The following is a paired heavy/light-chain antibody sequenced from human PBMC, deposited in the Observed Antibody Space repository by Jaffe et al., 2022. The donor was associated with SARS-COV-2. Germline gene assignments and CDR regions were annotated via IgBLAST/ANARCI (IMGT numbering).Light chain of an antibody. CDR3: QQYYSDPCT. CDR1: QSVLYGSNNKNC. Sequence: DIVMTQSPDSLPVSLGERATINCKSSQSVLYGSNNKNCLAWYQQKPGQPPKLLIYWASTRESGVPDRFSGSGSGTDFTLTISSLQAEDVAVYYCQQYYSDPCTFGQGTKLEIK. V-gene: IGKV4-1*01. J-gene: IGKJ2*02. CDR2: WAS.
Heavy chain of an antibody. J-gene: IGHJ4*02. D-gene: IGHD2-8*01. Sequence: QITLKESGPTLVKPTQTLTLTCTFSGFSLTTSGVGVGWLRQPPGKALEWLAVINWVDDKRYSPSLQSRLTITKDTSKNQVVLTMTNMDPVDTATYYCAHRRSYAGSRYFDYWGQGTLVTVSS. CDR1: GFSLTTSGVG. CDR2: INWVDDK. V-gene: IGHV2-5*02. CDR3: AHRRSYAGSRYFDY.